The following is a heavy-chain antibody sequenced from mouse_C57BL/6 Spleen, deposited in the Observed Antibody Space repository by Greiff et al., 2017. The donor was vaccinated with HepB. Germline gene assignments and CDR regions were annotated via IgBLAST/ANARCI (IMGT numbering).Heavy chain of an antibody. CDR3: ARGGNPYYAMDY. J-gene: IGHJ4*01. CDR2: IDPSDSET. Sequence: VKLQQSGAELVRPGSSVKLSCKASGYTFTSYWMHWVKQRPIQGLEWIGNIDPSDSETHYNQKFKDKATLTVDKSSSTAYMQLSSLTSEDSAVYYCARGGNPYYAMDYWGQGTSVTVSS. CDR1: GYTFTSYW. V-gene: IGHV1-52*01.